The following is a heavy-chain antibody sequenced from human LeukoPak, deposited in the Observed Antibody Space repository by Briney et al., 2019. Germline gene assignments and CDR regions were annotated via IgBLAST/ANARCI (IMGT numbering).Heavy chain of an antibody. Sequence: GSVKVSCKASGYTFTGYYMHWVRQAPGQGLEWMGWINPNSGGTNYAQKFQGRVTMTRDTSISTAYMELSRLRSDDTAVYYCARDRTASWYGGEDYWGQGTLVTVSS. J-gene: IGHJ4*02. D-gene: IGHD6-13*01. CDR1: GYTFTGYY. CDR3: ARDRTASWYGGEDY. CDR2: INPNSGGT. V-gene: IGHV1-2*02.